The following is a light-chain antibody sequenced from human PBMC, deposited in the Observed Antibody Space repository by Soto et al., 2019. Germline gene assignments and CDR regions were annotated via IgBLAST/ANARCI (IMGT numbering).Light chain of an antibody. CDR2: DAS. Sequence: DIQMTQSPSTLSASVGDRVTITCRANQSISDWLAWYQQKPGKAPKLLIYDASNLESGVPSRFSGSGSGTEFTLTFSSLQPADFATYYCQQYNSSPLTFGGGTKMEIK. CDR3: QQYNSSPLT. CDR1: QSISDW. J-gene: IGKJ4*01. V-gene: IGKV1-5*01.